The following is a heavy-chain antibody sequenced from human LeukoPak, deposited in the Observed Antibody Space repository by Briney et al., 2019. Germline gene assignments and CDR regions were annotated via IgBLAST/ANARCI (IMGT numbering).Heavy chain of an antibody. D-gene: IGHD3-22*01. CDR1: GYTFTSYG. CDR3: ARARPGIDDSSGYWYFDL. J-gene: IGHJ2*01. V-gene: IGHV1-18*01. Sequence: GASVKVSCKASGYTFTSYGISWVRQAPGQGLEWMGWISGYNGNTNYAQNLQGRVTMTTDTSTSTAYMELRSLRSDDTAVYYCARARPGIDDSSGYWYFDLWGRGTLVTVSS. CDR2: ISGYNGNT.